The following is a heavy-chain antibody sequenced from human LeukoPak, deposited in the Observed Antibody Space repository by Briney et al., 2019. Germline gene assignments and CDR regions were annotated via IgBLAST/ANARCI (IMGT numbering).Heavy chain of an antibody. J-gene: IGHJ3*02. CDR2: ISSNSSYL. Sequence: GGSLRFCCAASGFIFSSYSVNWVRQAPGKGLEWVLSISSNSSYLYYADSVKGRFTISRDNAKNSLYLQMNSLRAEDTAVYYCARAFKGYGVYDAFDIWGQGTMVTVSS. V-gene: IGHV3-21*01. CDR3: ARAFKGYGVYDAFDI. CDR1: GFIFSSYS. D-gene: IGHD4-17*01.